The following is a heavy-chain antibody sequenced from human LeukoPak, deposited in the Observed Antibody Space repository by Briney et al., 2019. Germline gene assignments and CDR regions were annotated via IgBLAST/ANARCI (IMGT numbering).Heavy chain of an antibody. J-gene: IGHJ4*02. CDR1: GYSFTSYW. V-gene: IGHV5-51*01. CDR3: ARWDCTDGYCLLDY. Sequence: GESLKISCKGFGYSFTSYWIGWVRQMPGKGLECMGIIYPGDSGARYGPSFQGQVTISADKSITTAYLQWGSLKASDTAMYYCARWDCTDGYCLLDYWGQGTLVTVSS. CDR2: IYPGDSGA. D-gene: IGHD2-8*01.